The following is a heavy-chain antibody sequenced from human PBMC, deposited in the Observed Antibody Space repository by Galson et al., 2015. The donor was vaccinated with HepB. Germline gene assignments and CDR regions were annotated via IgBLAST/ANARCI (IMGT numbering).Heavy chain of an antibody. V-gene: IGHV3-9*01. CDR1: GFIFDDYA. Sequence: SLRLSCAASGFIFDDYAMHWVRQVPGKGLEWVPGISWNSGHIDYADSVKGRFTISRDNAKNSLYLEMNSLKAEDTALYYCTRASGLDYYYIMDVWGQGTTVIVSS. D-gene: IGHD3/OR15-3a*01. CDR2: ISWNSGHI. J-gene: IGHJ6*02. CDR3: TRASGLDYYYIMDV.